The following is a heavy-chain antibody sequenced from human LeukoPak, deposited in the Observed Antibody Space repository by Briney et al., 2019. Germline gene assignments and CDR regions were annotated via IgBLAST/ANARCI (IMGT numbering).Heavy chain of an antibody. Sequence: PGGSLRLSCAASGFSFSSYWMSWVRRAPGKGLEWVASIKYDAIEKHYVDSVKGRFTISRDNAKNSLSLQMDSLRAEDTAVYYCASWKVVISNGGSGIWGQGTMVTVSS. D-gene: IGHD4-23*01. CDR1: GFSFSSYW. V-gene: IGHV3-7*01. CDR2: IKYDAIEK. CDR3: ASWKVVISNGGSGI. J-gene: IGHJ3*02.